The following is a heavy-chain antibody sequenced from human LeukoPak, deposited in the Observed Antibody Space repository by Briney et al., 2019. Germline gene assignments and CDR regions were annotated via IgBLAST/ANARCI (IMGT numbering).Heavy chain of an antibody. Sequence: SETLSLTCTVSGDSFSSYFWSWIRQPPGKGLEWIGYIYSSGSTNYNPSLKSRVTMSVDTSKNQFSLKLSSVTAADTAVYFCARGIGYCSTTSCYYWFDPWGQGTLVTVSS. D-gene: IGHD2-2*01. V-gene: IGHV4-59*08. CDR2: IYSSGST. CDR1: GDSFSSYF. J-gene: IGHJ5*02. CDR3: ARGIGYCSTTSCYYWFDP.